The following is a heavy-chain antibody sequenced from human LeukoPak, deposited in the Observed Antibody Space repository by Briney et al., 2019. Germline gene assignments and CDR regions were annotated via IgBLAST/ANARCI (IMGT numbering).Heavy chain of an antibody. Sequence: VASVKVSCKASGYRFTSYGISWVRQAPGQGLEWMGWISAYNGNTIYAQKLQGRVTMTTDTSTSTAYMELRSLRSDDTAVYYCARGGDGDILTGLVFDYWGQGTLVTVSS. CDR3: ARGGDGDILTGLVFDY. V-gene: IGHV1-18*01. D-gene: IGHD3-9*01. CDR1: GYRFTSYG. J-gene: IGHJ4*02. CDR2: ISAYNGNT.